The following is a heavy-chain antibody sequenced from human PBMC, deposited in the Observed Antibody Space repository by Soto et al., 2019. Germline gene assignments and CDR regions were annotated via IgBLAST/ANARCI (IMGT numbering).Heavy chain of an antibody. CDR3: AGPLGIVGANFDY. J-gene: IGHJ4*02. V-gene: IGHV3-21*01. D-gene: IGHD1-26*01. CDR1: GFTFSSYS. CDR2: ISSSSSYI. Sequence: GSLRLSCAASGFTFSSYSMNWVRQAPGKGLEWVSSISSSSSYIYYADSVKGRFTISRDNAKNSLYLQMNSLRAEDTAVYYCAGPLGIVGANFDYWGQGNLVTVSS.